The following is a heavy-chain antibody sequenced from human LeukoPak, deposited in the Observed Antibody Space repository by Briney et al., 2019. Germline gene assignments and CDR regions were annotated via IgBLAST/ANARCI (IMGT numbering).Heavy chain of an antibody. V-gene: IGHV3-48*01. D-gene: IGHD5-18*01. J-gene: IGHJ4*02. CDR1: GFTFSSYS. Sequence: PGGSLRLSCAASGFTFSSYSMNWVRQAPGKGLEWVSYVSSSSGTIYYADSVKGRFTISRDNAKNSLYLQMNSLRAEDTAVYYCARTDTATPTDFDYWGQGTLVTVSS. CDR3: ARTDTATPTDFDY. CDR2: VSSSSGTI.